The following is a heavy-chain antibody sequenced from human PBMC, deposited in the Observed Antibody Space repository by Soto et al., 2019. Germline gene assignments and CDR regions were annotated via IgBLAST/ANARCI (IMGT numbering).Heavy chain of an antibody. J-gene: IGHJ5*02. Sequence: PSETLSLTCTVSGGSISRYYWSGIRQPPGKGLEWIGYIYYSGSTNYNPSLKSRVTISVDTSKNQCSLKLSSETAADPAVYYCARDEPKIDNWLDHWGQGTLVTVCS. CDR3: ARDEPKIDNWLDH. V-gene: IGHV4-59*01. CDR2: IYYSGST. CDR1: GGSISRYY.